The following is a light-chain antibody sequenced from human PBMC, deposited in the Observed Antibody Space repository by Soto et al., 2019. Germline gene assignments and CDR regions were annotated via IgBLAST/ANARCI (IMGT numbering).Light chain of an antibody. CDR1: QSVNSN. CDR3: QPYNNWPLWT. J-gene: IGKJ1*01. Sequence: EIVMTQSPATLSVSPGERATLSCRASQSVNSNLAWYKQKPGQAPRLLIYGASTRATGIPARFSGSGSGTEFTLTISSLQSEDFAVYYCQPYNNWPLWTFGQGTKVEIK. V-gene: IGKV3-15*01. CDR2: GAS.